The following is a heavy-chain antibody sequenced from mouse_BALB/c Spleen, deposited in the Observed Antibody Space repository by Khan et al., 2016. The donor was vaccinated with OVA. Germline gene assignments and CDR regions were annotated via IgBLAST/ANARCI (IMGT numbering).Heavy chain of an antibody. CDR1: GYTFTSYV. J-gene: IGHJ3*01. Sequence: EVQLQQSGPELVKPGASVKMSCKASGYTFTSYVMHWVKQKPGLGLEWIGNIYPFNDDTKYNEKFKGKATLTSDQSSSTAYMELSSLTSEDSAVYYCAPVGNYYVSFAYWGQGTLVTVSA. CDR3: APVGNYYVSFAY. D-gene: IGHD1-1*01. CDR2: IYPFNDDT. V-gene: IGHV1S136*01.